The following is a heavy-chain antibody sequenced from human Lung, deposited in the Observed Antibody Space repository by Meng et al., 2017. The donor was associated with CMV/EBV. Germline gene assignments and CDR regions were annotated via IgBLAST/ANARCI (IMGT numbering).Heavy chain of an antibody. CDR2: IYYSGST. CDR1: GGSISSSSYY. CDR3: AKQSIAARSDY. Sequence: SXTXSLXCTVSGGSISSSSYYWGWIRQPPGKGLEWIGSIYYSGSTYYNPSLKSRVTISVDTSKNQFSLKLSSVTAADTAVYYCAKQSIAARSDYWGQGPLVTVSS. J-gene: IGHJ4*02. V-gene: IGHV4-39*01. D-gene: IGHD6-6*01.